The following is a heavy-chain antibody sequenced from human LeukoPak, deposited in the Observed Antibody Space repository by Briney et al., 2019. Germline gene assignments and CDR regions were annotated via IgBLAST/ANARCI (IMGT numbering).Heavy chain of an antibody. CDR2: INPNSGGT. D-gene: IGHD3-22*01. J-gene: IGHJ6*03. Sequence: GESLKISCKGSGYTFTGYYMHWVRQAPGQGLEWMGWINPNSGGTNYAQKFQGRVTMTRDTSISTAYMELSRLRSDDTAVYYCARRTEDQRLIVVGPYYYYYMDVWGKGTTVTVSS. CDR1: GYTFTGYY. CDR3: ARRTEDQRLIVVGPYYYYYMDV. V-gene: IGHV1-2*02.